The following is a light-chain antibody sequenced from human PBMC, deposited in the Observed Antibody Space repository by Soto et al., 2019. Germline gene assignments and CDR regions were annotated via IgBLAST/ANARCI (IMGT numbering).Light chain of an antibody. CDR1: QSISSH. V-gene: IGKV3-11*01. CDR3: QQFSSYPLT. J-gene: IGKJ4*01. Sequence: EIVLTQSPATLSLSPGERATLSCRASQSISSHLGWYQQKPGQAPRLLIYDASNRATGIPDRFSGGGSGTDFTLTISRLEPEDFAVYYCQQFSSYPLTFGGGTKVDIK. CDR2: DAS.